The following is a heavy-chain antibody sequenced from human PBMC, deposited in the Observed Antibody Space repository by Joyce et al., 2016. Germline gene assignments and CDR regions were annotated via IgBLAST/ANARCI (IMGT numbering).Heavy chain of an antibody. J-gene: IGHJ4*02. CDR3: AKILTATYSSGWFLDY. V-gene: IGHV3-30*02. CDR1: GLTLSNYV. CDR2: ISYDRIYK. D-gene: IGHD6-25*01. Sequence: QVQLVESGGGVVQPGGSLRLPCAASGLTLSNYVVHWVRQAPGKGLEWVAFISYDRIYKYYADSVKGRFTISGDNSKNTVFLEMNSLRTEDTAVYYCAKILTATYSSGWFLDYWGQGTLVTVSS.